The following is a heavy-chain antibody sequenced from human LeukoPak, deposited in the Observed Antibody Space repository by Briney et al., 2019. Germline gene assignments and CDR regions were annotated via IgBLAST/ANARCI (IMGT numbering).Heavy chain of an antibody. CDR3: ASRSGIAAAGTVFRSQI. CDR1: GGSISSSSYY. D-gene: IGHD6-13*01. V-gene: IGHV4-39*01. CDR2: IYYSGST. Sequence: SETLSLTCTVSGGSISSSSYYWGWIRQPPGKGLEWIGSIYYSGSTYYNPSLKSRVTISVDTSKNQFSLKLSSVTAADTAVYYCASRSGIAAAGTVFRSQIWGQGTLVTVSS. J-gene: IGHJ4*02.